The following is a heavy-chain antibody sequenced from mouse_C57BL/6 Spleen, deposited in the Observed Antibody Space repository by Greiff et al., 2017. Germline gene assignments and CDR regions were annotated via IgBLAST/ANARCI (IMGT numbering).Heavy chain of an antibody. CDR3: ARGVDSSGY. D-gene: IGHD3-2*02. J-gene: IGHJ2*01. CDR2: IDPSDSYT. V-gene: IGHV1-50*01. Sequence: QVQLQQPGAELVKPGASVKLSCKASGYTFTSYWMQWVKQRPGQGLEWIGEIDPSDSYTNYNQKFKGKATLTVDTSSSTAYLQLSSLTSEDSAVYYCARGVDSSGYWGQGTTLTVSS. CDR1: GYTFTSYW.